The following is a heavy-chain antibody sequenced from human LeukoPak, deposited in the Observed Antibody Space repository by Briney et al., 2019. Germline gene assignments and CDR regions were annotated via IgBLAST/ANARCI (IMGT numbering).Heavy chain of an antibody. CDR3: ARGAMAGPFDY. J-gene: IGHJ4*02. V-gene: IGHV3-48*03. D-gene: IGHD5-18*01. Sequence: GGSLRLSCAASGFTFSSYEMKWVRQAPGKGLEWVSYISSSGSTKYYADSVKGRFTISRDNAKNSLFLQMNGLKGENTAVYYCARGAMAGPFDYWGQGILVTVSS. CDR2: ISSSGSTK. CDR1: GFTFSSYE.